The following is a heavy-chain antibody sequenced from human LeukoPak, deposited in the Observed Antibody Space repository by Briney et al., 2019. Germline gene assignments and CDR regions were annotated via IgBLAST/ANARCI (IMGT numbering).Heavy chain of an antibody. Sequence: GGSLRLSCAASGFTVSSNYMSWVRQAPGKGLEWVSVIYSGGSTYYADSVKGRFTISRDNSKNTLYLQMNSLRAEDTAVYYCARENPYYYDSSGYFDYWGQGTLATVSS. CDR1: GFTVSSNY. D-gene: IGHD3-22*01. J-gene: IGHJ4*02. CDR3: ARENPYYYDSSGYFDY. V-gene: IGHV3-66*01. CDR2: IYSGGST.